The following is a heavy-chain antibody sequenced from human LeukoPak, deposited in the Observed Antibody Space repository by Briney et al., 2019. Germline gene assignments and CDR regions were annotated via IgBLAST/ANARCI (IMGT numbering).Heavy chain of an antibody. CDR2: IKSKTDGGTT. Sequence: GGSLRLSCAASGFTFSNAWMSWVRQAPGKGLEWVGRIKSKTDGGTTDYAAPVKGRFTISRDDSKNTLYLQMNSLKTEDTAVYYCTTGGFVEDAPDSLYYYYMDVWGKGTTVTVSS. CDR1: GFTFSNAW. CDR3: TTGGFVEDAPDSLYYYYMDV. J-gene: IGHJ6*03. D-gene: IGHD1-26*01. V-gene: IGHV3-15*01.